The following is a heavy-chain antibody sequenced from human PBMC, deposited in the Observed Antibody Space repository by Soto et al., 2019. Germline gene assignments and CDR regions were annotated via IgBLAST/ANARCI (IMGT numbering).Heavy chain of an antibody. CDR3: ARERYDYYGSGSPVY. D-gene: IGHD3-10*01. J-gene: IGHJ4*02. CDR1: GGSISSGGYY. V-gene: IGHV4-31*03. CDR2: IYYSVST. Sequence: QVQLQESGPGLVKPSQTLSLTCTVSGGSISSGGYYWSWIRQHPGKGLEWIGYIYYSVSTYYNPSLKSRVTISVDTSKNQFALKLSSVTAADTAVYYCARERYDYYGSGSPVYWGQGTLVTVSS.